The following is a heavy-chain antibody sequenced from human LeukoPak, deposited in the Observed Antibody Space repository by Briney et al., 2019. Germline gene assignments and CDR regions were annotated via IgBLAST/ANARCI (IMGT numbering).Heavy chain of an antibody. D-gene: IGHD3-22*01. CDR2: ISAYNGNT. J-gene: IGHJ4*02. CDR3: AREGYDSSGLPGY. CDR1: RYTFTSYR. Sequence: GASVKVSCKASRYTFTSYRISWVRQVPGQGLEWMGWISAYNGNTNYAQKFQGRVTMTRNTSISTAYMELSSLRSEDTAVYYCAREGYDSSGLPGYWGQGILVTVSS. V-gene: IGHV1-18*01.